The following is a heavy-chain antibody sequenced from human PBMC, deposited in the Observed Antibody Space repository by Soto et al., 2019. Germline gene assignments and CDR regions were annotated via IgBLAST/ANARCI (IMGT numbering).Heavy chain of an antibody. CDR2: MDPNSGNT. V-gene: IGHV1-8*01. J-gene: IGHJ3*02. CDR3: ARVQGVLRFLEWSDDAFDI. Sequence: ASVKVSCKASGYTFTSYDINWVRQATGQGLEWMGWMDPNSGNTGYAQKFQGRVTMTRNTSISTAYMELSSLRSEDTAVYYCARVQGVLRFLEWSDDAFDIWGQGTMVTVSS. D-gene: IGHD3-3*01. CDR1: GYTFTSYD.